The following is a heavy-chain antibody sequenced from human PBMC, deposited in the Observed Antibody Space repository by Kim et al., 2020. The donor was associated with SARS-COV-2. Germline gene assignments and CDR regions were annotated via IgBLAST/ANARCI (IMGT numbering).Heavy chain of an antibody. V-gene: IGHV3-15*01. J-gene: IGHJ4*02. CDR3: TSISPDYYDSSGSTYTFDY. D-gene: IGHD3-22*01. Sequence: GRFTNSRDDSKNTLYLQMNSLKTEDTAVYYCTSISPDYYDSSGSTYTFDYWGQGTLVTVSS.